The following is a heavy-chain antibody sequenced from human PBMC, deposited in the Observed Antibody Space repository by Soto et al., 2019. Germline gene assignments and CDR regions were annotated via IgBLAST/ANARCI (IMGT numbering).Heavy chain of an antibody. V-gene: IGHV4-59*08. J-gene: IGHJ4*02. D-gene: IGHD3-3*01. CDR3: ARGGWRQIDY. Sequence: PSETLSLTCSVSGGSIGSYYWILIRQPPGKGLEWIGYIYYGGSTNYNPSLKSRVTISVDTSKNQFSLKLSSVTAADTAVYYCARGGWRQIDYWGQGTLVTVSS. CDR2: IYYGGST. CDR1: GGSIGSYY.